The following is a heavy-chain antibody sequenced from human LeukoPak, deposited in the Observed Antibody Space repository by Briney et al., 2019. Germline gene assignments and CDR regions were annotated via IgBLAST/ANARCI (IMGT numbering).Heavy chain of an antibody. V-gene: IGHV4-38-2*01. Sequence: KSSETLSLTCAVSGYSISSGYYWGWIRQPPGKGLEWIGSIYHSGSTYYNPSLKSRVTISVDTSKNQFSLKLSSVTAADTAVYYCAKRDYDSAFDIWGQGTMVTVSS. CDR3: AKRDYDSAFDI. CDR2: IYHSGST. D-gene: IGHD5-12*01. J-gene: IGHJ3*02. CDR1: GYSISSGYY.